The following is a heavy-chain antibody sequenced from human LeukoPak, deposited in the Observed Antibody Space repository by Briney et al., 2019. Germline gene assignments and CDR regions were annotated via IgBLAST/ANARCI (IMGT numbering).Heavy chain of an antibody. CDR3: ARDICRGGICYLESFDY. V-gene: IGHV1-18*01. D-gene: IGHD2-15*01. Sequence: ASVKVSCKASGYTFLSYGISWVRQAPGQGLEWMGWISAYNGNTNYAQNFQGRVTVTTDTSTSTGYMELRSLRPDDTAVYYCARDICRGGICYLESFDYWGQGTLVTVSS. CDR1: GYTFLSYG. J-gene: IGHJ4*02. CDR2: ISAYNGNT.